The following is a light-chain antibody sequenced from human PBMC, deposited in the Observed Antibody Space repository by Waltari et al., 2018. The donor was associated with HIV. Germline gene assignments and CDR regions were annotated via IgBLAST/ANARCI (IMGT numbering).Light chain of an antibody. CDR2: EVS. CDR3: SSYAGSSTFVI. J-gene: IGLJ2*01. Sequence: QSALTQPASVSGSPGQSITISCTGSSSDVGSYKHVSWYQQHPGKAPSLIIYEVSKRPSGVSNRYSASRSGKTASLTVSGLRAEDEADYYCSSYAGSSTFVIVGGGTKLTVL. CDR1: SSDVGSYKH. V-gene: IGLV2-23*02.